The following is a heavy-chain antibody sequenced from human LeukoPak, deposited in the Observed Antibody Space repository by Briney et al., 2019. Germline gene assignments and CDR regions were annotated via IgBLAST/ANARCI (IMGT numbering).Heavy chain of an antibody. CDR2: IYYSGST. V-gene: IGHV4-30-4*08. CDR3: ARERGRFLEWLTNWFDP. CDR1: GGSISSGDYY. D-gene: IGHD3-3*01. Sequence: SQTLSLTCTVSGGSISSGDYYWSWIRQPPGKGLEWIGYIYYSGSTYYNPSLKSRVTISVDTSKNQFSLKLSSVTAADTAVYYCARERGRFLEWLTNWFDPWGQGTLVTVSS. J-gene: IGHJ5*02.